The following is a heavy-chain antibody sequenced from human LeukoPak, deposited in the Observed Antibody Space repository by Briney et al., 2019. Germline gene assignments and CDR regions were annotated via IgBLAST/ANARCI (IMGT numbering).Heavy chain of an antibody. J-gene: IGHJ6*03. D-gene: IGHD1-26*01. Sequence: ASVTVSFTASGYTFTSYDNNWVGQAPGQGLEWMGWMNPNSGNTGYVQKFQGRVTMTRNTTISTAYMELSSLRSEDTAVYYCARRAQSGSSYYYYYMDVWGKGTTVTISS. V-gene: IGHV1-8*01. CDR3: ARRAQSGSSYYYYYMDV. CDR1: GYTFTSYD. CDR2: MNPNSGNT.